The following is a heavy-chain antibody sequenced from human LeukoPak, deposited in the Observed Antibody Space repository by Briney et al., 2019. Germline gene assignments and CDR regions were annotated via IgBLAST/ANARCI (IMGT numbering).Heavy chain of an antibody. D-gene: IGHD3-10*01. CDR1: GFTFSTYA. CDR3: AKEREVRGVIKLDS. V-gene: IGHV3-23*01. J-gene: IGHJ4*02. CDR2: IGGGGHST. Sequence: GGSLRLSCAASGFTFSTYAMSWVRQAPGKGLEWVSAIGGGGHSTYYADSVKGRFTISGDNSRNTLYLQMNSLRAEDTAIYYCAKEREVRGVIKLDSWGQGTLVTVSS.